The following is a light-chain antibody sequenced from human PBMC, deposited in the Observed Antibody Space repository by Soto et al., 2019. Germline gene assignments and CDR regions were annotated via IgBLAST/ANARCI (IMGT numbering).Light chain of an antibody. CDR2: KAS. Sequence: DIQLTQSPSTLSASVGDTVTITCRASQSISSWLAWYQQKPGKAPKLLIYKASSSESGVPSRFSGSGSGTEFTLTISSLQPDDFATYYCQQYNSYSYTFGQGTKLEIK. V-gene: IGKV1-5*03. CDR3: QQYNSYSYT. J-gene: IGKJ2*01. CDR1: QSISSW.